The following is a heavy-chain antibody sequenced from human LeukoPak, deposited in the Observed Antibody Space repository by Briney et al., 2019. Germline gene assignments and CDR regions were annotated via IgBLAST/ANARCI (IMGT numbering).Heavy chain of an antibody. CDR2: INYSGTT. Sequence: SETLSLTCSVSGGSISSSPYYWGWIRQPPGKGLEWIASINYSGTTYYNSSLRSRVTISVDTFKDQFSLQLSSVTAADTAVYFCARRYGGRDWFDPWGQGTLVTVSS. V-gene: IGHV4-39*07. CDR3: ARRYGGRDWFDP. CDR1: GGSISSSPYY. D-gene: IGHD1-26*01. J-gene: IGHJ5*02.